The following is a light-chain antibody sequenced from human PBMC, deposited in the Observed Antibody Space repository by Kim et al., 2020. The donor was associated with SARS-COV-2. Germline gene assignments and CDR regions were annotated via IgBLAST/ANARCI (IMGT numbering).Light chain of an antibody. Sequence: DVQMTQSPSSVSASVGDTVTITCRASQGIASWLAWYQQKPGKAPKLLISAASALQSGVPSRFSGSGSGRDFTLTIRSLQPEDVATYFCQQSNNLPITFGQGTRLEIK. J-gene: IGKJ5*01. CDR1: QGIASW. CDR2: AAS. CDR3: QQSNNLPIT. V-gene: IGKV1-12*01.